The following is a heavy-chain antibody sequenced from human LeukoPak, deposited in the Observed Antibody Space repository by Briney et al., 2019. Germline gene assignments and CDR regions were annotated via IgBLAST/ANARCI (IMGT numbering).Heavy chain of an antibody. CDR3: ANGAFRLYYIDV. CDR1: GFTFSSYW. J-gene: IGHJ6*03. V-gene: IGHV3-74*01. D-gene: IGHD3-16*01. CDR2: INSDGSST. Sequence: GGSLRLSCAASGFTFSSYWMHWVRQAPGKGLVWVSRINSDGSSTRYADSVKGRFTISRDNAKNTVYLQMNSLRAEDTAVYYCANGAFRLYYIDVWGKGTTVTVSS.